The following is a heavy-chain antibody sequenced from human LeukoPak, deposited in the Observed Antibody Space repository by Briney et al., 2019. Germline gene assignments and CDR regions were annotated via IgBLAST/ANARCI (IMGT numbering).Heavy chain of an antibody. CDR2: ISYDGTNK. J-gene: IGHJ4*02. D-gene: IGHD6-19*01. V-gene: IGHV3-30*18. CDR3: AKGGYSSGWFGQAY. Sequence: GRSLRLSCAASGFTFSSYGMHWVRQAPGKGLEWVAVISYDGTNKYYADSVKGRFTISRDTSKNTLYLQINSLRTEDTAMYYCAKGGYSSGWFGQAYWGQGTLVTVSS. CDR1: GFTFSSYG.